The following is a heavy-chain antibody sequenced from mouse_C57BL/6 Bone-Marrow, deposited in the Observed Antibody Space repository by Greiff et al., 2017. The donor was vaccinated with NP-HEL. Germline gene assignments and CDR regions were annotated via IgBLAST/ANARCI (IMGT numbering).Heavy chain of an antibody. D-gene: IGHD1-1*01. CDR1: GFNIKNTY. Sequence: EVQLQESVAELVRPGASVKLSCTASGFNIKNTYMHWVKQRPEQGLEWIGRIAPANGNTKYAPKFQGKATTTADPSSNTAYLQLSSLTSEDTAIYYWAPEYYGSSYNYFDYWGQGTTLTVSS. V-gene: IGHV14-3*01. CDR2: IAPANGNT. J-gene: IGHJ2*01. CDR3: APEYYGSSYNYFDY.